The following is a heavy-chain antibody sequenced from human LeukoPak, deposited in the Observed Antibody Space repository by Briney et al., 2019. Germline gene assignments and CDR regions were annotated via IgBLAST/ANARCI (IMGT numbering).Heavy chain of an antibody. V-gene: IGHV3-30-3*01. D-gene: IGHD3-10*01. CDR2: ISYDGSNK. CDR3: ARGDYYGSGTYYYYGMDV. J-gene: IGHJ6*02. Sequence: PGGSLGLSCAASGFTFSSYAMHWVRQAPGKGLEWVAVISYDGSNKYYADSVKGRFTISRDNSKNTLYLQMNSLRAEDTAVYYCARGDYYGSGTYYYYGMDVWGQGTTVTVSS. CDR1: GFTFSSYA.